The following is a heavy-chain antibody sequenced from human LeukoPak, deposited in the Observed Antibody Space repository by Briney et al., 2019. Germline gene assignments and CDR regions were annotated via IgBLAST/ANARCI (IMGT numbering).Heavy chain of an antibody. J-gene: IGHJ4*02. V-gene: IGHV4-4*07. CDR1: GGSIRSYY. D-gene: IGHD6-13*01. Sequence: SETLSLTCTVSGGSIRSYYWSWIRQPAGKGLEWIGRIYTSGNTNYNPSLKSRVTMSVDTSKNQFSLKLSSVTAADTAVYYCARGIAAAGSFDYWGQGTLVTVSS. CDR2: IYTSGNT. CDR3: ARGIAAAGSFDY.